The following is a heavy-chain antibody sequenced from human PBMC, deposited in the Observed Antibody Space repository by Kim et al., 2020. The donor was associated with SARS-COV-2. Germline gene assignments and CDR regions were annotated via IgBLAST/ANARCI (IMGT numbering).Heavy chain of an antibody. J-gene: IGHJ4*02. CDR1: GFTFSSYS. Sequence: GGSLRLSCAASGFTFSSYSMNWVRQAPGKGLEWVSSISSSSSYIYYADSVNGRFTISRDNAKNSLYLQMNSLRAEDTAVYYCARVYGYSGYDYFDYWGQGTLVTVSS. V-gene: IGHV3-21*01. CDR3: ARVYGYSGYDYFDY. D-gene: IGHD5-12*01. CDR2: ISSSSSYI.